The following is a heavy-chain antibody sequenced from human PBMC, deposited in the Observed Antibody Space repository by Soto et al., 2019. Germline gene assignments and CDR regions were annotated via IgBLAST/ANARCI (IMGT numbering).Heavy chain of an antibody. D-gene: IGHD3-22*01. CDR3: ARPTDSSGPIDS. CDR1: GFTFSSYA. Sequence: QVQLVESGGGVVQPGRSLRLSCAASGFTFSSYAMHWVRQAPGKGLEWVAVISYDGSNKYYADSVKGRFTISRDNSKNTLYLQMNSLRAEDTAVYYCARPTDSSGPIDSWGQGTLVTVSS. J-gene: IGHJ4*02. CDR2: ISYDGSNK. V-gene: IGHV3-30-3*01.